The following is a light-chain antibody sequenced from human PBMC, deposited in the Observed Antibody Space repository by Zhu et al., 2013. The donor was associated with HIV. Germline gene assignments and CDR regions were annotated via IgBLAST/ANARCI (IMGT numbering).Light chain of an antibody. CDR1: QSVLYSFNNKNY. CDR2: WAS. V-gene: IGKV4-1*01. Sequence: DIVMTQSPDSLAVSLGERATIHCKSSQSVLYSFNNKNYVAWYQQKAGQPPKLLIYWASTREFGVPDRFSGSGSGTDFTLTISNLQAEDVAVYYCQQYYTTPVTFGQGTKVEI. CDR3: QQYYTTPVT. J-gene: IGKJ1*01.